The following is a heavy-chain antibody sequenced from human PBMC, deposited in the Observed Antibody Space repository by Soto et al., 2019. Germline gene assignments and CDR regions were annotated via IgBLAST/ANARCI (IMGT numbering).Heavy chain of an antibody. Sequence: QVQLVESGGGVVQPGRSLRLSCAASGFSFRTYGIHWVRQAPGKGLEWVAVIWYDGSNKYYADSVKGRFTISRDNSENTLYLQMNSLRADDTAVYYCARDRENFYDSSGYYFSDSFDLRGQGTMVTVSS. V-gene: IGHV3-33*01. CDR3: ARDRENFYDSSGYYFSDSFDL. D-gene: IGHD3-22*01. CDR2: IWYDGSNK. J-gene: IGHJ3*01. CDR1: GFSFRTYG.